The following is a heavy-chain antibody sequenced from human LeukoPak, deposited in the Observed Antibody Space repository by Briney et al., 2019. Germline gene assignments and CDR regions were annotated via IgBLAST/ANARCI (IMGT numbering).Heavy chain of an antibody. CDR3: ARDIEFST. D-gene: IGHD3-3*02. CDR2: ISFSGGNT. V-gene: IGHV3-23*01. J-gene: IGHJ3*01. Sequence: GGSLRLSCAASGLTFSDSAMNWVRQAPGKGLEWVSLISFSGGNTYYADSMKGRFTISKDNYKDTLYLQMNSLRAENTAMYYCARDIEFSTWGLGTMVTVSS. CDR1: GLTFSDSA.